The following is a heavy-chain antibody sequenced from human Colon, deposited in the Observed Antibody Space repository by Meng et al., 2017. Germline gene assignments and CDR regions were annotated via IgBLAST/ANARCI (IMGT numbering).Heavy chain of an antibody. CDR3: TRLTQYSGNYEFDY. J-gene: IGHJ4*02. V-gene: IGHV3-72*01. CDR1: GFTFTDHY. CDR2: SRNKANSYTT. D-gene: IGHD1-26*01. Sequence: EVQLVESGGVLVQPGGSLRLSCVVSGFTFTDHYMDWVRQASGKGLEWVGRSRNKANSYTTDYAASVKGRFTVSRDGSRSSLFLQMNSLKTEDTAVYYCTRLTQYSGNYEFDYWGQGILVTVSS.